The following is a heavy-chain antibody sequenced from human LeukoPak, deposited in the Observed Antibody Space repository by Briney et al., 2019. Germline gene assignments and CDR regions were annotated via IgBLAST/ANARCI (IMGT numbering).Heavy chain of an antibody. D-gene: IGHD6-13*01. J-gene: IGHJ4*02. Sequence: SETLSLTCTVSGGSISSYYWSLIRQPAGKGLEWIGRIYTSGSTNYNPSLKSRVTMSVDTSKNQFSLKLSSVTAADTAVYYCARDYSSSPWYFDYWGQGTLVTVSS. V-gene: IGHV4-4*07. CDR1: GGSISSYY. CDR3: ARDYSSSPWYFDY. CDR2: IYTSGST.